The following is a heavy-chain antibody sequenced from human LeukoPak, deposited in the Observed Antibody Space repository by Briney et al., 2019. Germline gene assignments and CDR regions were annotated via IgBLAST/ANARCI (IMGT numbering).Heavy chain of an antibody. CDR1: GGTFSSYA. Sequence: ASVKVSCKASGGTFSSYAISWVRQAPGQGLEWMGGIIPIFGTANYAQKFQGRVTITTDESTSTAYMELSSLRSEDTAVYYCARGYRFTPPPWVGGNNWFDPWAREPWSPSPQ. D-gene: IGHD3-16*01. V-gene: IGHV1-69*05. J-gene: IGHJ5*02. CDR2: IIPIFGTA. CDR3: ARGYRFTPPPWVGGNNWFDP.